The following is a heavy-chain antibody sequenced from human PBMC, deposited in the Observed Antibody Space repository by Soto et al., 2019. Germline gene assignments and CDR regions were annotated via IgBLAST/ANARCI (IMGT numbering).Heavy chain of an antibody. CDR2: MNPNSGNT. J-gene: IGHJ5*02. CDR3: ARERSAAGTGWFDP. D-gene: IGHD6-13*01. V-gene: IGHV1-8*01. Sequence: QVQLVQSGAEVKKSGASVKVSCKASGYTFTSYDINWVRQATGQGLEWMGWMNPNSGNTGYAQKFQGRVTMTRNTSLRTAYMELSSLRYEDTAVYYRARERSAAGTGWFDPWGQGTLVTVSS. CDR1: GYTFTSYD.